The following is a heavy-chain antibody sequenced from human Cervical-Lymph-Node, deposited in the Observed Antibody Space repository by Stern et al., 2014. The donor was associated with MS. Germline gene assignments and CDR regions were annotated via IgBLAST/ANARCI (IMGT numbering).Heavy chain of an antibody. D-gene: IGHD5-24*01. Sequence: QVQLMQSGGGVVQPGRSLRLSCAASGFTFSSYGMHWVRQAPGKGLEWVAFIWYDGTNKYYVDSVKGRFTISRDNSKNTLYLQMSSLRAEDTAVYYCARDPYEMGTTPYYFEYWGQGTLVTVSS. CDR3: ARDPYEMGTTPYYFEY. J-gene: IGHJ4*02. CDR2: IWYDGTNK. CDR1: GFTFSSYG. V-gene: IGHV3-33*01.